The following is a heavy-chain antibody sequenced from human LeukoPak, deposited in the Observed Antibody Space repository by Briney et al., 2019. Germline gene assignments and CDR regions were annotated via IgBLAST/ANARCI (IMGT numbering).Heavy chain of an antibody. CDR2: ISGSGGST. CDR3: AKDHQYGDYSPFDY. J-gene: IGHJ4*02. Sequence: GGSLRLPCAASGFTFSSYAMSWVRQAPGKGLEWVSAISGSGGSTYYADSVKGRFTISRDNSKNTLYLQMNSLRAEDTAVYYCAKDHQYGDYSPFDYWGQGTLVTVSS. V-gene: IGHV3-23*01. D-gene: IGHD4-17*01. CDR1: GFTFSSYA.